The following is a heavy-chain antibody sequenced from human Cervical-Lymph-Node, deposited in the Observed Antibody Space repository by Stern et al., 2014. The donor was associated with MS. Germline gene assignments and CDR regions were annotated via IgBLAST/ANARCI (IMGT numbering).Heavy chain of an antibody. CDR3: ARSSSLPDFDY. J-gene: IGHJ4*02. CDR2: ISSSSGDI. CDR1: AFTFSIYS. Sequence: EVQLVESGGGLVKPGGSLRLSCTASAFTFSIYSMNWVRQAPGKGLEWVSSISSSSGDIYYADSVRGRFTISRDNAKNSLYLQMNSLRAEDTALYYCARSSSLPDFDYWGQGTLVSVSS. V-gene: IGHV3-21*01.